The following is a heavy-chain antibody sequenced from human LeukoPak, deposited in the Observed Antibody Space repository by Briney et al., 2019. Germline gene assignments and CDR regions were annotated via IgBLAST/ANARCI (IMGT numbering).Heavy chain of an antibody. Sequence: GGSLRLSCAASTFIFSRYAVSWVRQAPGKGLEWVSGFSDSGGTTTHYADSVRGRFTISRDNSKNTLYLEMNSLRAEDTAVYYCAKDSSSYDWGYMDVWGKGTTVTISS. CDR2: FSDSGGTTT. CDR3: AKDSSSYDWGYMDV. D-gene: IGHD3-22*01. J-gene: IGHJ6*03. CDR1: TFIFSRYA. V-gene: IGHV3-23*01.